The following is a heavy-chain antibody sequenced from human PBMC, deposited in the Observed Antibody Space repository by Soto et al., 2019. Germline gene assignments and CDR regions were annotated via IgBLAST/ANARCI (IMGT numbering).Heavy chain of an antibody. J-gene: IGHJ5*02. V-gene: IGHV3-30*18. D-gene: IGHD6-19*01. CDR3: AKEPRSGWDCAINWFDP. CDR1: GFTFSSYG. CDR2: ISYDGSNK. Sequence: QVQLVESGGGVVQAGRSLRLSCAASGFTFSSYGMHWVRQAPGKGLETVAVISYDGSNKYYADSVKGRFTISRDNSKNTLYVQMNSQRAEDTAVYYCAKEPRSGWDCAINWFDPWGQGTLVTVSS.